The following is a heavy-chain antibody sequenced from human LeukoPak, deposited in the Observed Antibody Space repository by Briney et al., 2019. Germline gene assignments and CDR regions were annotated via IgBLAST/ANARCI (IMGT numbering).Heavy chain of an antibody. V-gene: IGHV3-23*01. CDR3: AKDIVAVVVPAAYFDY. Sequence: GGSLRLSCAASGSTFSSYAMSWVRQAPGKGLEWVSAISGSGGSTYYADSVKGRFTISRDNSKNTLYLQMNSLRAEDTAVYYCAKDIVAVVVPAAYFDYWGQGTLVTVSS. CDR2: ISGSGGST. CDR1: GSTFSSYA. D-gene: IGHD2-2*01. J-gene: IGHJ4*02.